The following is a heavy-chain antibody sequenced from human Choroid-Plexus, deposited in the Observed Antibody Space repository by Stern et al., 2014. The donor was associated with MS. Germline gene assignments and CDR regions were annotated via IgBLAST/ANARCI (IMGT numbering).Heavy chain of an antibody. J-gene: IGHJ4*02. V-gene: IGHV3-30*18. CDR3: AKDRQWSTYFFDY. D-gene: IGHD2-15*01. CDR2: ISYDGSDK. Sequence: QVQLVESGGGVAQPGRPLILSCAASGFTFSNFGMHWVRQAPGKGLEWVALISYDGSDKYYADSVKGRFTIFRDNSKNTLFMHMNSLGAEDTAVYYCAKDRQWSTYFFDYWGQGSLGTVSS. CDR1: GFTFSNFG.